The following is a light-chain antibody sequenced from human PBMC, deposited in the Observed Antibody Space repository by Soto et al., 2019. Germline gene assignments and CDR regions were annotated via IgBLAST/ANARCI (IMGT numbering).Light chain of an antibody. Sequence: EIVMTQSPATLSVSPGESVSLSCRASQSVGTNLAWYQQKPGQAPRLLIFSASIRATGIPDSFSGSGSGTEFTLAISSLQSEDFALYYCQQYNHCLRTFGGGTKVEIK. CDR2: SAS. CDR1: QSVGTN. J-gene: IGKJ4*02. V-gene: IGKV3-15*01. CDR3: QQYNHCLRT.